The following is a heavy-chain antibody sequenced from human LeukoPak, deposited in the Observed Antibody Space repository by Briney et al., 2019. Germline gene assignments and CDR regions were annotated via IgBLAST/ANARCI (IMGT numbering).Heavy chain of an antibody. CDR2: IYYSGST. CDR3: AREGLQIFGVAGGLD. CDR1: GGSISSSSYY. Sequence: SETLSLTCTASGGSISSSSYYWGWIRQPPGKGLEWIGSIYYSGSTYYNPSLKSRVTISVDTSKNQFSLKLSSVTAADTAVYYCAREGLQIFGVAGGLDWGQGTLVTVSS. J-gene: IGHJ4*02. V-gene: IGHV4-39*02. D-gene: IGHD3-3*01.